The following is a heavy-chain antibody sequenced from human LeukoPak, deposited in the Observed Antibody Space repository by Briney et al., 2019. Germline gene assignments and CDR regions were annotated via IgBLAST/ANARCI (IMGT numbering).Heavy chain of an antibody. Sequence: GGSLRLSCAASGFTFSSYAMSWVRQAPAKGLEWVSAISGSGGSTYYADSVKGRFTISRDNSKNTLYLQMNSLRAEDTAVYYCAKAPGYYYGMDVWGKGTTVTVSS. CDR1: GFTFSSYA. V-gene: IGHV3-23*01. J-gene: IGHJ6*04. CDR2: ISGSGGST. CDR3: AKAPGYYYGMDV.